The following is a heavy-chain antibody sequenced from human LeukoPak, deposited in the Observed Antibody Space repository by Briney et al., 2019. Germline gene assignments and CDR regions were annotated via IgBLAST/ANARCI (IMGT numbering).Heavy chain of an antibody. CDR3: AKDPKQLANFDY. CDR1: GFTCSSYG. Sequence: PGGSLRLSGAASGFTCSSYGMSWVRQAPGKGLEWVSGISDSGGSIYYAQSVKGRFTISRDNSKNPLYLQMNSLRAEDTAVYYCAKDPKQLANFDYWGQGTLVTVSS. J-gene: IGHJ4*02. CDR2: ISDSGGSI. V-gene: IGHV3-23*01. D-gene: IGHD6-6*01.